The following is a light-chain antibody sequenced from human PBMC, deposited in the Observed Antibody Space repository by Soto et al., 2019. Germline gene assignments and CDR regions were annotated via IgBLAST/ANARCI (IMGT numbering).Light chain of an antibody. CDR2: GAS. Sequence: EIVLTQSPAILSASPGERATLSCRASQTVSDNLAWYQQKPGQSPRLLIYGASTRATDIPVRFSGNGSGTEFTLTISSLQSEDFAVYYCQQYNIWPPLYTFGQGTKL. CDR3: QQYNIWPPLYT. CDR1: QTVSDN. V-gene: IGKV3-15*01. J-gene: IGKJ2*01.